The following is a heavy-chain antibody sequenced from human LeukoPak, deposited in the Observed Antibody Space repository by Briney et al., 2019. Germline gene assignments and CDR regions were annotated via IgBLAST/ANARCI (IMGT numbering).Heavy chain of an antibody. CDR2: ISGNGDST. CDR1: GSTFINYA. Sequence: PGGSPRLSCAASGSTFINYAMTWVRQAPGKGLEWVSAISGNGDSTYDADSVKGRFTISRDKSKNTLYLQLNSLRAEDTAVYYCARVGATRRGSFDYWGQGTLVTVSS. CDR3: ARVGATRRGSFDY. D-gene: IGHD1-26*01. J-gene: IGHJ4*02. V-gene: IGHV3-23*01.